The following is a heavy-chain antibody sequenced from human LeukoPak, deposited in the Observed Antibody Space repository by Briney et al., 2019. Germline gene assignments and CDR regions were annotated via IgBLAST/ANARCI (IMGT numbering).Heavy chain of an antibody. CDR3: AKRRDASGTYYLSAFDI. CDR1: GGSTSSYY. J-gene: IGHJ3*02. CDR2: IYYSGST. V-gene: IGHV4-59*08. D-gene: IGHD3-10*01. Sequence: PSETLSLTCTVSGGSTSSYYWNWIRQPPGKGLECIGYIYYSGSTDYNPSLKSRVTISVDTSKNQFSLKLSSVTAADTAVYYCAKRRDASGTYYLSAFDIWGQGTMVTVSS.